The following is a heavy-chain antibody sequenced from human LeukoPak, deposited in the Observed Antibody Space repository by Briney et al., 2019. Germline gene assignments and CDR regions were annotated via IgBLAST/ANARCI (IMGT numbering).Heavy chain of an antibody. V-gene: IGHV1-46*01. Sequence: ASVKVSCKASGYTFTSYYMHCVRQAPGQGLEWMGIINPSGGSTSYAQKFQGRVTMTRDMSTSTVYMELSSLRSEDTAVYYCARDLLVGATSYTIDYWGQGTLVTVSS. J-gene: IGHJ4*02. CDR3: ARDLLVGATSYTIDY. D-gene: IGHD1-26*01. CDR1: GYTFTSYY. CDR2: INPSGGST.